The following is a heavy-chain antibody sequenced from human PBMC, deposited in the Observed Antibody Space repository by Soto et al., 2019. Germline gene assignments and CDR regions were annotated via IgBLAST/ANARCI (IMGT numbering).Heavy chain of an antibody. CDR2: INPNSGGT. CDR1: GYTFTGYY. D-gene: IGHD3-10*01. V-gene: IGHV1-2*04. CDR3: ARGRGRNFYYSYGMDV. Sequence: ASVKVSCKASGYTFTGYYMHWVRQAPGQGLEWMGWINPNSGGTNYAQKFQGWVTMTRDTSISTAYMELSRLRSDDTAVYYCARGRGRNFYYSYGMDVWGQGITVTVAS. J-gene: IGHJ6*02.